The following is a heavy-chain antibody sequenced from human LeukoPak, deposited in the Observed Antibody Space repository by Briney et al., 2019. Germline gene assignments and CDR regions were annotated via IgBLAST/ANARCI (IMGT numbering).Heavy chain of an antibody. D-gene: IGHD2-2*01. V-gene: IGHV1-69*05. J-gene: IGHJ4*02. Sequence: SVKVSCKASGGTFSSYAISWVRQAPGQGLEWMGGIIPIFGTANYAQKFQGRVTITTDESTSTAYMELSSLRSEDTAVYYCARGAPYQSYFDYWGQGTLVTVSS. CDR2: IIPIFGTA. CDR1: GGTFSSYA. CDR3: ARGAPYQSYFDY.